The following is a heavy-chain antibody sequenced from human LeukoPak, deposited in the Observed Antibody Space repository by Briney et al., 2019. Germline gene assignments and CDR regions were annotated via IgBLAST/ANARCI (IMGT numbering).Heavy chain of an antibody. CDR3: AKDIDSLSSSAFDY. D-gene: IGHD6-6*01. V-gene: IGHV3-23*01. J-gene: IGHJ4*02. CDR2: ISGSGGST. Sequence: GGSLRLSCAASGFTFSSYAMSWVRQAPGKGLEWVSAISGSGGSTYYADSVKGRFTISRDNAKNSLYLQMNSLRAEDTALYYCAKDIDSLSSSAFDYWGQGTLVTVSS. CDR1: GFTFSSYA.